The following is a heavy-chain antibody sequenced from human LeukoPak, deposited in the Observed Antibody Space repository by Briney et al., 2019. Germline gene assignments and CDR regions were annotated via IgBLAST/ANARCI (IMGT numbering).Heavy chain of an antibody. Sequence: ASVTVSCKASGYTFTGYYMHWVRQAPGQGLEWMGWINPNSGGTKYAQNFQGRVTMTRDASISTAYMELSSLRSDDTAVYYCARESGSMRWFDPWGQGTLVTVSS. D-gene: IGHD6-25*01. CDR1: GYTFTGYY. V-gene: IGHV1-2*02. J-gene: IGHJ5*02. CDR2: INPNSGGT. CDR3: ARESGSMRWFDP.